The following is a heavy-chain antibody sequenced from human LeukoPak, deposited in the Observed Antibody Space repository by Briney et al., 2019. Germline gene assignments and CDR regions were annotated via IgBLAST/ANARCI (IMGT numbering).Heavy chain of an antibody. CDR3: ARQLYSGNSFTFDY. J-gene: IGHJ4*02. CDR2: IYPGDSDT. D-gene: IGHD1-26*01. V-gene: IGHV5-51*01. Sequence: ESLKISCKSSGYSFTSDWIGWVRQKPGKGLEWMGIIYPGDSDTRYSPSFEGQVTISADNSINTAYLQWSSLKASDTAMYYCARQLYSGNSFTFDYWGQGTLVTVSS. CDR1: GYSFTSDW.